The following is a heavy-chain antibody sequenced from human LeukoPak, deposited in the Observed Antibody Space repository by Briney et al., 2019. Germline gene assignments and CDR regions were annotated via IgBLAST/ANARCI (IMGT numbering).Heavy chain of an antibody. Sequence: SETLSLTCTVSGGSISSYYWSWIRQPPGKGLEWIGYIYYSGNTNYNPSLKSRLTMSADRSRNQFSLKLNSVTAADTAVYYCVRINWNYFDYWGQGILVTVSS. D-gene: IGHD1-1*01. CDR1: GGSISSYY. J-gene: IGHJ4*02. V-gene: IGHV4-59*08. CDR2: IYYSGNT. CDR3: VRINWNYFDY.